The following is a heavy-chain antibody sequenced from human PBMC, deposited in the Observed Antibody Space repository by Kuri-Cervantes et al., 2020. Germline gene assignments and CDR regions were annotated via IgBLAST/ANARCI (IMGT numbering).Heavy chain of an antibody. V-gene: IGHV3-9*01. J-gene: IGHJ6*02. Sequence: SLKISCAASGFTFDDYAMHWVRQAPGKGLEWVSGISWNSGSIGYADSVKGRFTISRDNAKSSLYLQMNSLRAEDTALYYCAKDKHFGYYYGMDVWGQGTTVTVSS. CDR3: AKDKHFGYYYGMDV. CDR2: ISWNSGSI. CDR1: GFTFDDYA. D-gene: IGHD3-3*02.